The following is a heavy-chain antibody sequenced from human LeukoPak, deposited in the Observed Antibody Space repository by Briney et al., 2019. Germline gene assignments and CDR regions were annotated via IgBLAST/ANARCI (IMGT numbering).Heavy chain of an antibody. CDR2: ISAYNGNT. D-gene: IGHD3-10*01. V-gene: IGHV1-18*01. Sequence: ASVKVSCKASGGTFSSYAISWVRQAPGQGLEWMGWISAYNGNTNYAQKLQGRVTMTTDTSTSTAYMELRSLRSDDTAVYYCARVRLLLWFGELFPDDYWGQGTLVTVSS. CDR3: ARVRLLLWFGELFPDDY. CDR1: GGTFSSYA. J-gene: IGHJ4*02.